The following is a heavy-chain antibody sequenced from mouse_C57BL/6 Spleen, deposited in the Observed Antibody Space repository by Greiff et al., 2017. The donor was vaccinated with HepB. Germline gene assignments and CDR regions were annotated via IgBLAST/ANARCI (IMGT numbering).Heavy chain of an antibody. CDR3: AREGTVVDWYFDV. Sequence: VQLQESGPELVKPGASVKLSCKASGYTFTSYDINWVKQRPGQGLEWIGWIYPRDGSTKYNEKFKGKATLTVDTSSSTAYMELHSLTSEDSAVYFCAREGTVVDWYFDVWGTGTTVTVSS. J-gene: IGHJ1*03. D-gene: IGHD1-1*01. CDR2: IYPRDGST. CDR1: GYTFTSYD. V-gene: IGHV1-85*01.